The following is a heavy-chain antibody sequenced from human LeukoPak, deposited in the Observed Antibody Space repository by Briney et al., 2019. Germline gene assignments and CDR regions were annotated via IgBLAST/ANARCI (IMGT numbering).Heavy chain of an antibody. Sequence: PSETLSLTCTVSGGSISSGSYYWSWIRQPAGKGLEWIGYIYYSGSTNYNPSLKSRVTISVDTSKNQFSLKLSSVTAADTAVYYCAREVPEIYGFFDYWGQGTLVTVSS. V-gene: IGHV4-61*10. CDR2: IYYSGST. J-gene: IGHJ4*02. CDR1: GGSISSGSYY. D-gene: IGHD3-10*01. CDR3: AREVPEIYGFFDY.